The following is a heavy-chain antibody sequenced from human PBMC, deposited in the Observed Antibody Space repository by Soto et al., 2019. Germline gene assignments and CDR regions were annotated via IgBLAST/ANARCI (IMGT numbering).Heavy chain of an antibody. CDR2: ISYDGSNK. Sequence: ALRVPCAPAAFTFSRYGRHWVRQAPGKGLEWVAVISYDGSNKYYADSVKGRFTVTRDNSENTLYLQLNSLRAEHTAVYYRAKARTGYYSMDVVYQETTVDVSS. J-gene: IGHJ6*01. CDR1: AFTFSRYG. CDR3: AKARTGYYSMDV. V-gene: IGHV3-30*18.